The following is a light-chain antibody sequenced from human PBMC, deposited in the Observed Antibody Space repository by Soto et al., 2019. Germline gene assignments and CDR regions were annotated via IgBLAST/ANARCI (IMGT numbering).Light chain of an antibody. Sequence: EIVLTQSPATLSLSPGERATLSCRASQSVASYLAWYQQKPGQPPRLLIYEASNRATGIPARFSGSGSGTDFSLTIRSLEDEDFAVYYCQQRTKWPGTFGQGTKLEIK. CDR2: EAS. J-gene: IGKJ2*01. V-gene: IGKV3-11*01. CDR3: QQRTKWPGT. CDR1: QSVASY.